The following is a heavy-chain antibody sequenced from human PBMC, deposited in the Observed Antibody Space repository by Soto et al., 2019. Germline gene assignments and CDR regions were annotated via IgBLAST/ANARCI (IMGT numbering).Heavy chain of an antibody. D-gene: IGHD4-17*01. Sequence: QVHLVQSGAEVKKPGSSVKVSCKASGGTFSRNAISWVRLAPGQGLEWMGGTIPMFNIAKNAQKFQGRVTINADESRNTAYMELSSLRSEDTAVYYCARGRELDDDDYPDYGMDVWGQGTTVTVSS. CDR2: TIPMFNIA. V-gene: IGHV1-69*01. CDR1: GGTFSRNA. CDR3: ARGRELDDDDYPDYGMDV. J-gene: IGHJ6*02.